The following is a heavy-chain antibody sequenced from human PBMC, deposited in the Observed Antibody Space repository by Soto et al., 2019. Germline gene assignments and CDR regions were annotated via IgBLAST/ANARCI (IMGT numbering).Heavy chain of an antibody. CDR3: AGRGEVEVTGFVY. CDR1: GFTFINYG. V-gene: IGHV3-23*01. CDR2: ISGTGGSR. J-gene: IGHJ4*02. Sequence: GGSLRLSSAASGFTFINYGMGWVRQAREKGRGWVSRISGTGGSRYHADSVRGRITIARENSKNTLFLQRNKLRAEDTAIYYCAGRGEVEVTGFVYWGQGTMVTV. D-gene: IGHD3-22*01.